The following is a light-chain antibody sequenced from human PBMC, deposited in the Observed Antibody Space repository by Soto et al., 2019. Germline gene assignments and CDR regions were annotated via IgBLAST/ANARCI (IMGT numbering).Light chain of an antibody. V-gene: IGLV2-11*01. CDR2: AVN. J-gene: IGLJ3*02. CDR1: SSDVGDYNY. Sequence: SALTQPRSVSGSPGQSVTISCTGPSSDVGDYNYVSWYQPHPGKAPKLLIYAVNMRPSGVPDRFSGSKSGNTASLTIYGLQAEDEDDDSCCSYAGSYTWVFGGGTKLTVL. CDR3: CSYAGSYTWV.